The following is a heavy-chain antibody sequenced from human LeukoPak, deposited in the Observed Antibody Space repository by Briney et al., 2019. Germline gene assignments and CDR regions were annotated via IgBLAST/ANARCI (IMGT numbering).Heavy chain of an antibody. CDR1: GFTFSSFA. CDR3: AKDMRFDWTPYYFDY. Sequence: GGSLRLSCAASGFTFSSFAMSWVRQAPGKGLEWVSAISGSGGSTYYADSVKGRFTISRDNSKNTLYLQMNSLRAEDTAVYYCAKDMRFDWTPYYFDYWGQGTLVTVSS. D-gene: IGHD3-9*01. J-gene: IGHJ4*02. CDR2: ISGSGGST. V-gene: IGHV3-23*01.